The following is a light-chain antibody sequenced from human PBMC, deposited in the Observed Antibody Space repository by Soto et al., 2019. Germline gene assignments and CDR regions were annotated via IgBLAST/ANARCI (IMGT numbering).Light chain of an antibody. V-gene: IGLV4-69*01. CDR2: LSSDGSH. CDR1: SGHSSYA. Sequence: QSVLTQSPSASASLGASVKLTCTLSSGHSSYAIAWHQQQPEKGPRYLMKLSSDGSHSKGDGIPDRFPGSSSGAERYLTISSLQSEDEADYYCQTWDTGARVVFGGGTKLTVL. J-gene: IGLJ2*01. CDR3: QTWDTGARVV.